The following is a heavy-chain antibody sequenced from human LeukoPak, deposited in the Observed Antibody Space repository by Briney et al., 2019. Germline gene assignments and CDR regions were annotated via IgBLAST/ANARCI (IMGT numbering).Heavy chain of an antibody. V-gene: IGHV4-59*08. Sequence: PSETLSLTCSVSGGSISSYYWSWIRQPPGKGLEWIGYIYYSGSTNYNPSLKCRVTISVDTSKNQFSLKLSSVTAADTAVYYCARHGSGSSTFGYLGQGTLVTVSS. D-gene: IGHD1-26*01. CDR2: IYYSGST. CDR1: GGSISSYY. CDR3: ARHGSGSSTFGY. J-gene: IGHJ4*02.